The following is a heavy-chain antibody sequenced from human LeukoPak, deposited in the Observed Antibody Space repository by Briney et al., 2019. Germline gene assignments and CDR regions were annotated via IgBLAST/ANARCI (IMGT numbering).Heavy chain of an antibody. Sequence: PSETLSLTCTVSGGSISSYYWSWIRQPPGKGLEWIGYIYYSGSTNYNPSLKSRVTISVDTSKNQFSLKLSSVTAADTAVYYCARSGDYYDSSGYYAFKNNAFDIWGQGTMVTVSS. CDR3: ARSGDYYDSSGYYAFKNNAFDI. J-gene: IGHJ3*02. CDR1: GGSISSYY. D-gene: IGHD3-22*01. CDR2: IYYSGST. V-gene: IGHV4-59*01.